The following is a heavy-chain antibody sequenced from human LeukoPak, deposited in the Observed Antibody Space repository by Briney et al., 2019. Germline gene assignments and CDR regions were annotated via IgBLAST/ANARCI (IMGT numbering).Heavy chain of an antibody. CDR3: ARTAYYDFWSGYDFDY. Sequence: ASVKVSCKASGYTFTGYYMHWVRQAPGQGLEWMGWINPNSGGTNYAQKFQGRVTMTRDTSISTACMELSRLRSDDTAVYYCARTAYYDFWSGYDFDYWGQGTLVTVSS. D-gene: IGHD3-3*01. CDR2: INPNSGGT. J-gene: IGHJ4*02. CDR1: GYTFTGYY. V-gene: IGHV1-2*02.